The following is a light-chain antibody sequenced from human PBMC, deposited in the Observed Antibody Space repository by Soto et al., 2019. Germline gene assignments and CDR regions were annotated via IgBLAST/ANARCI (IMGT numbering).Light chain of an antibody. CDR3: QTSDSSTGVL. Sequence: SYELTQPPSVSVSPGQTASITCSGDKLGEKFACWYHQKPGQSPVLVIYQDTKRPSGIPERFSASNSGNTATLTISGTQTLAAGDYYCQTSDSSTGVLFGGGTKLTVL. CDR2: QDT. V-gene: IGLV3-1*01. J-gene: IGLJ2*01. CDR1: KLGEKF.